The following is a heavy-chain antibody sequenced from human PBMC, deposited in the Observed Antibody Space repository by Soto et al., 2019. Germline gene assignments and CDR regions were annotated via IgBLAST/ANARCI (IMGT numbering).Heavy chain of an antibody. D-gene: IGHD6-6*01. CDR3: AKGSSSRYYFDY. V-gene: IGHV3-30*18. CDR1: GFTFSSYG. CDR2: ISYDGSNK. Sequence: QVQLVESGGGVVQPGRSLRLSCAASGFTFSSYGMHWVRQAPGKGLEWVAVISYDGSNKYYADSVKGRFTISRDNSKNTLYLQMNSLRAEDTAVYYSAKGSSSRYYFDYWGQGTLVTVSS. J-gene: IGHJ4*02.